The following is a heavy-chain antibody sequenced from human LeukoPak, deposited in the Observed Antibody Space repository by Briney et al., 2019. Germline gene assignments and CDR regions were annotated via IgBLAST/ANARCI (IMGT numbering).Heavy chain of an antibody. CDR3: ARDNYYASSGYYSRGDYYYGMDV. V-gene: IGHV4-59*01. CDR1: GGSTSSYY. J-gene: IGHJ6*02. CDR2: IYSSGST. D-gene: IGHD3-22*01. Sequence: SETLSLTCTVSGGSTSSYYWSWIRQLPGKGLEWIGYIYSSGSTNYNPSLKSRVTISLDTSNNQFSLMLSSVTAADTAVYYCARDNYYASSGYYSRGDYYYGMDVWGQGTTVTVSS.